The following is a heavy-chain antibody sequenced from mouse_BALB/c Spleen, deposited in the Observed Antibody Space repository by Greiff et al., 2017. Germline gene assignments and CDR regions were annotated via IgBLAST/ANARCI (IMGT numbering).Heavy chain of an antibody. J-gene: IGHJ1*01. CDR1: GYTFTSYW. V-gene: IGHV1-87*01. D-gene: IGHD2-1*01. CDR2: IYPGDGDT. Sequence: SGAELARPGASVKLSCKASGYTFTSYWMQWVKQRPGQGLEWIGAIYPGDGDTRYTQKFKGKATLTADKSSSTAYMQLSSLASEDSAVYYCARGDGNYVSWYFDVWGAGTTVTVSS. CDR3: ARGDGNYVSWYFDV.